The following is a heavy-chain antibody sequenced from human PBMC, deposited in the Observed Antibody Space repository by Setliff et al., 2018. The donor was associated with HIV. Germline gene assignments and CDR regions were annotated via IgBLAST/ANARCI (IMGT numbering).Heavy chain of an antibody. CDR2: INYSGST. V-gene: IGHV4-34*01. Sequence: SETLSLTCAVYGGSFSGYYWSWIRQPPGKGLEWIGEINYSGSTNYNQSLKSRVTISVDTSKNQFSLKLNSVTAADTAVYYCARADDYYDSSGYYRYYYYGMDAWGQGTTVTVSS. CDR1: GGSFSGYY. J-gene: IGHJ6*02. CDR3: ARADDYYDSSGYYRYYYYGMDA. D-gene: IGHD3-22*01.